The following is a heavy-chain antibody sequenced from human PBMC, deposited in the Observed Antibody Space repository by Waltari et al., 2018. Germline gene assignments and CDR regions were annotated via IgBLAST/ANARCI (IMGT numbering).Heavy chain of an antibody. D-gene: IGHD2-2*01. CDR3: SRDQCSSTTCYQNDS. Sequence: EVHLVESGGGLGKPGGSLRLACAAAGFMFSDSRRNWVRQAPGKGLEVISSIRSRSTFIHYADSVRGRFTIYRDNAKNSLYLQMNSLRAEDTAVYYCSRDQCSSTTCYQNDSWGQGTLVTVSS. V-gene: IGHV3-21*01. CDR1: GFMFSDSR. CDR2: IRSRSTFI. J-gene: IGHJ4*02.